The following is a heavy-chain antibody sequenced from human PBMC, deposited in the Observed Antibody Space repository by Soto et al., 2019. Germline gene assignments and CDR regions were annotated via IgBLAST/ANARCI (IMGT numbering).Heavy chain of an antibody. CDR1: GFRFSSTG. J-gene: IGHJ4*02. Sequence: QVQLVESGGGVVQPGESLRLSCAASGFRFSSTGMHWVRQAPGKGLEWLAVISYDGSNKFHADSVKGRFTISRDNSLDTLYLQLNSLRAEDTAVYYCARGAVAGIAYYLDYWGQGTLVTVSS. CDR2: ISYDGSNK. V-gene: IGHV3-30*03. CDR3: ARGAVAGIAYYLDY. D-gene: IGHD2-15*01.